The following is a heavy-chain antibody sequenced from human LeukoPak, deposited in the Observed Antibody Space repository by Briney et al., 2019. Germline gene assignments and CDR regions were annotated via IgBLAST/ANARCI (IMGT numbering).Heavy chain of an antibody. V-gene: IGHV1-8*03. D-gene: IGHD6-19*01. CDR3: AREQWRRGY. Sequence: ASVKVSCKASGYTFTSYGISWVRQAPGQGLEWMGWMNPNSGNTGYAQKFQGRVTITRNTSISTAYMELSSLRSEDTAVYYCAREQWRRGYWGQGSLVTVSS. J-gene: IGHJ4*02. CDR2: MNPNSGNT. CDR1: GYTFTSYG.